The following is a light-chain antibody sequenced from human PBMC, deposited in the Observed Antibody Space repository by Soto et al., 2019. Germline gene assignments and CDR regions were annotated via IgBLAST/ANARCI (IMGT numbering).Light chain of an antibody. CDR2: EVS. V-gene: IGLV2-8*01. CDR3: SSYAGSNNVV. CDR1: SSDVGGYNY. J-gene: IGLJ2*01. Sequence: QSVLTQPPSASGSPGQSVTISCTGTSSDVGGYNYVSWHQQHPGKAPKVMIYEVSKRPSGVPDRFSGSKSGNTASLTVSGLQAEDEADYYCSSYAGSNNVVFGGGTKVTVL.